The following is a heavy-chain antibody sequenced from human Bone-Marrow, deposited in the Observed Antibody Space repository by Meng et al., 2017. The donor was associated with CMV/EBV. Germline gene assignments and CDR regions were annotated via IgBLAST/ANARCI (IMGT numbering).Heavy chain of an antibody. CDR1: GFTFSNAW. D-gene: IGHD5-12*01. CDR2: IKSKTDGGTT. V-gene: IGHV3-15*01. CDR3: TTEYSGYGSFDY. Sequence: GESLKISCAASGFTFSNAWMSWVRQAPGKGLEWVGRIKSKTDGGTTDYAAPVKGRFTISRDDSKNTLYLQMNSLKTEDTAVYYCTTEYSGYGSFDYWGQGTLVTVYS. J-gene: IGHJ4*02.